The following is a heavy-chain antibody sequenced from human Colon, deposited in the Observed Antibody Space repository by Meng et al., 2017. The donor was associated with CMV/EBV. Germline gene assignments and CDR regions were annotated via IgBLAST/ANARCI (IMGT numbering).Heavy chain of an antibody. J-gene: IGHJ4*02. D-gene: IGHD3/OR15-3a*01. CDR1: GFTFSSYW. CDR2: IKQDGSEK. CDR3: AKVLSSFWTGGELDS. V-gene: IGHV3-7*01. Sequence: GESLKISCAASGFTFSSYWMSWVRQAPGKGLEWVANIKQDGSEKYYVDSVKGRFTISRDNAKNSLYLQMNSLRAEDTAVYYCAKVLSSFWTGGELDSWGQGTLVTVSS.